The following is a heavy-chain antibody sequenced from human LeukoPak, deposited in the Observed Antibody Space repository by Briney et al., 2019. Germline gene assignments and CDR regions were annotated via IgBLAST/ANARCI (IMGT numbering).Heavy chain of an antibody. Sequence: SVKVSCKASGGTFSSYAISWVRQAPGQGLEWMGGIIPIFGTANYAQKFQGRVTVTADKSTSTAYMELSSLRSEDTAVYYCARGRGWPRYYFDYWGQGTLVTVSS. J-gene: IGHJ4*02. CDR2: IIPIFGTA. CDR3: ARGRGWPRYYFDY. D-gene: IGHD6-19*01. V-gene: IGHV1-69*06. CDR1: GGTFSSYA.